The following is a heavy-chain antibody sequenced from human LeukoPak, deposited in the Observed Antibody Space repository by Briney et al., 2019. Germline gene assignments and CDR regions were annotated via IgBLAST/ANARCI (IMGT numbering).Heavy chain of an antibody. CDR1: GFTFSSYG. V-gene: IGHV3-33*01. CDR2: IWYDGSNK. J-gene: IGHJ4*02. D-gene: IGHD2-2*01. CDR3: ARKYSTSWYVDY. Sequence: PGGSLRLSWAASGFTFSSYGMHWVRQALGKGLEWVAVIWYDGSNKEYGDSVKGRFTISRDNSKNALYLQMNSLRAEDTAVYYCARKYSTSWYVDYWGRGTLVTVSS.